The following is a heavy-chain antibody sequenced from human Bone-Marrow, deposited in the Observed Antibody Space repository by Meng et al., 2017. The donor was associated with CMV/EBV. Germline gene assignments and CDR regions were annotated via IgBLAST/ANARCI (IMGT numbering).Heavy chain of an antibody. V-gene: IGHV3-66*02. CDR3: ARDGPSYYYDSCGLFDY. CDR2: IYSGGST. J-gene: IGHJ4*02. CDR1: GFTVSSNY. D-gene: IGHD3-22*01. Sequence: GGSLRLSCAASGFTVSSNYMSWVRQAPGKGLEWVSVIYSGGSTYYADSVKGRFTISRDNSKNTLYLQMNSLRAEDTAVYYCARDGPSYYYDSCGLFDYWGQGTLVAASS.